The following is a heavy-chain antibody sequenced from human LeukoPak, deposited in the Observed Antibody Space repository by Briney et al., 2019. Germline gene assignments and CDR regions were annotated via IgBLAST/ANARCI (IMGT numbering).Heavy chain of an antibody. CDR1: GGSISSYY. V-gene: IGHV4-59*01. CDR2: IYYSGST. D-gene: IGHD2-21*01. Sequence: PSETLSLTCTVSGGSISSYYWSWIRQPPGKGLEWIGYIYYSGSTNYNPSLKSRVTISVDTSKNQFSLKLSSVTAADTAVYYCARLYCGGDCFDYWGLGTLVTVSS. CDR3: ARLYCGGDCFDY. J-gene: IGHJ4*02.